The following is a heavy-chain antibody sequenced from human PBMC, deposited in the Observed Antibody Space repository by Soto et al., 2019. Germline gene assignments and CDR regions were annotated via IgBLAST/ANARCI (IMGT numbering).Heavy chain of an antibody. CDR1: GGSISSYY. CDR2: IYYSGST. CDR3: ARLLWSRGDWFDP. Sequence: SETLSLTCTVSGGSISSYYWSWIRQPPGKGLEWIGYIYYSGSTNYNPSLKSRVTISVDTSKNQSSLKLSSVTAADTAVYYCARLLWSRGDWFDPWGQGTLVTVSS. J-gene: IGHJ5*02. V-gene: IGHV4-59*08. D-gene: IGHD3-10*01.